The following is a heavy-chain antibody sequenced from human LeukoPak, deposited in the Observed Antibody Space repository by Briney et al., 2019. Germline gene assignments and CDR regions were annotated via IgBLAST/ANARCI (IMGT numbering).Heavy chain of an antibody. J-gene: IGHJ5*02. D-gene: IGHD3-10*01. CDR2: INHSGST. Sequence: SETLSLTCAAYGGSFGGYYWNWIRQSPGMGLEWIGEINHSGSTNYNPSLKSRVTISVDTPKNQFSLRLTSVTAADTAVYYCARGRVQYYFGSGSQGWFDPWGQGTLVTVSS. CDR1: GGSFGGYY. CDR3: ARGRVQYYFGSGSQGWFDP. V-gene: IGHV4-34*01.